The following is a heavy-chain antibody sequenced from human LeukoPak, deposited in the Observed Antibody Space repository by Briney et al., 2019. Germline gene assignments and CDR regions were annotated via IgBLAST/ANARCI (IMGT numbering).Heavy chain of an antibody. CDR2: IYPGDSDT. J-gene: IGHJ4*02. D-gene: IGHD3-3*01. Sequence: GASLQISCQGSGYTFSSYWIGWVRQLPGKGLEWMGIIYPGDSDTRYGPSLQGQVTISVDTSIGTAYLQWSSLKASDTAIYYCARQNDFRLDYWGQGTLVTVSS. V-gene: IGHV5-51*01. CDR1: GYTFSSYW. CDR3: ARQNDFRLDY.